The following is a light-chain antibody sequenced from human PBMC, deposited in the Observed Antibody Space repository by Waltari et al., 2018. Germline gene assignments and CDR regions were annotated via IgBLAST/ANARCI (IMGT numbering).Light chain of an antibody. CDR3: QQYYSTPPT. CDR2: WAS. V-gene: IGKV4-1*01. Sequence: DIVMTPSPDSLAVSLGGRATLNCKSRQSVLSRSDSKNFLAWYQQKPGPSPKVLIPWASTRESGVPDRFSGSGSGTDFALTISTLQGEDVAVYYCQQYYSTPPTFGQGTKVEIK. J-gene: IGKJ1*01. CDR1: QSVLSRSDSKNF.